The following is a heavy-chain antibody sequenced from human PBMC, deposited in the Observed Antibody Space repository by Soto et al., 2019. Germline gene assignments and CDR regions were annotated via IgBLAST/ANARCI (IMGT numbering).Heavy chain of an antibody. CDR2: IYYSGST. J-gene: IGHJ4*02. CDR3: AGTSTRDYDFWSGYGLDYAIDY. CDR1: GGSISSYY. D-gene: IGHD3-3*01. Sequence: PSETLSLTCTVSGGSISSYYWSWIRQPPGKGLEWIGYIYYSGSTNYNPSLKSRVTISVDTSKNQFSLKLSSVTAADTAVYYCAGTSTRDYDFWSGYGLDYAIDYWGQGTLVTVSS. V-gene: IGHV4-59*01.